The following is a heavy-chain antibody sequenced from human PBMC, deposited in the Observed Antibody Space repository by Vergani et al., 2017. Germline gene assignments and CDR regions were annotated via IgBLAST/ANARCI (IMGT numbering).Heavy chain of an antibody. Sequence: QVQLQESGPGLVKPSQTLSLTCTVPGASINNDFYYWHWIRQPAGKGLEWIGRIYVSGITDYNSSLQSRVSMSVDTSKNQFSLTLPSVTAAGTAVYYCAGDTKQLRPRAFYLWGQGTMVTVSS. CDR1: GASINNDFYY. CDR3: AGDTKQLRPRAFYL. CDR2: IYVSGIT. V-gene: IGHV4-61*02. J-gene: IGHJ3*01. D-gene: IGHD2-8*01.